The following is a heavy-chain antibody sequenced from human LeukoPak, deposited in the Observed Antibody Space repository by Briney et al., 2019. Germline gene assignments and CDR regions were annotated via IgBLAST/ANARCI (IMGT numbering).Heavy chain of an antibody. CDR2: ISSSGGTI. CDR3: ARGARGYTYGRFDY. D-gene: IGHD5-18*01. V-gene: IGHV3-48*03. CDR1: GFTFSTYE. Sequence: GGSLRLSCAASGFTFSTYEINWVRQAPGKGLEWLSYISSSGGTIFYADAVKGRFTISRDNAKNSVYLHMNSLRAEDTAVYYCARGARGYTYGRFDYWGQGTLVTVSS. J-gene: IGHJ4*02.